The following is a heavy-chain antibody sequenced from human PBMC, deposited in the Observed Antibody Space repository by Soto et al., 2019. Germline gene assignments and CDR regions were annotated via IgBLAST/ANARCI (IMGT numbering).Heavy chain of an antibody. Sequence: SETLSLTCAVSGGSISSGGYSWSWIRQPPGKGMEWIGYIYHSGSTYYNPSLKSRVTISVDRSKNQFSLKLSSVTAADTAVYYCASNPYYYDSSGYQNDAFDIWGQGTMVT. V-gene: IGHV4-30-2*01. CDR2: IYHSGST. CDR1: GGSISSGGYS. D-gene: IGHD3-22*01. J-gene: IGHJ3*02. CDR3: ASNPYYYDSSGYQNDAFDI.